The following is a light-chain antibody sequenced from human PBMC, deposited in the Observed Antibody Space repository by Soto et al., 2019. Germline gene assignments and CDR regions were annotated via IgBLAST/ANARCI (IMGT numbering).Light chain of an antibody. V-gene: IGKV1-39*01. J-gene: IGKJ3*01. CDR2: AAS. CDR3: HQSYSTPPLFT. CDR1: QSISSY. Sequence: DIQMTQSPSSLSASVGDRVTITCRASQSISSYLNWYQQKPGKDPKLLIYAASSLQSGVPSRFSGSGSGTYFTLTISSLPPEDFATYYCHQSYSTPPLFTFGPGTKVDIK.